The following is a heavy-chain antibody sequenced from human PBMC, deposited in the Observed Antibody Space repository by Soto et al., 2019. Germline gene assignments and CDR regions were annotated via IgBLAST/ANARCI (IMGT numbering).Heavy chain of an antibody. J-gene: IGHJ6*02. CDR3: ARGTPPTNSGWYDIPLVRMDV. CDR2: IIPIFGTA. Sequence: QVQLVQSGAEVKKPGSSVKVSCKASGGTFSSYAISWVRQAPGQGLEWMGGIIPIFGTANYAQKFQGRVTITADESTSTAYMELSSLRSEDTAVYYCARGTPPTNSGWYDIPLVRMDVWGQGTTVTVSS. D-gene: IGHD6-19*01. V-gene: IGHV1-69*01. CDR1: GGTFSSYA.